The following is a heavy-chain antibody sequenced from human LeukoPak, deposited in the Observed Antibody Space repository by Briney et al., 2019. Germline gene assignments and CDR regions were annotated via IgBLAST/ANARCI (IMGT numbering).Heavy chain of an antibody. CDR3: AKDPTLYYDSSGYSGYFDY. V-gene: IGHV3-21*04. Sequence: YPGGSLRLSCAASGFTFSSYSMNWVRQAPGKGLEWVSSISSSSSYIYYADSVKGRFTISRDNSKNTLYLQMNSLRAEDTAVYYCAKDPTLYYDSSGYSGYFDYWGQGTLVTVSS. CDR2: ISSSSSYI. D-gene: IGHD3-22*01. J-gene: IGHJ4*02. CDR1: GFTFSSYS.